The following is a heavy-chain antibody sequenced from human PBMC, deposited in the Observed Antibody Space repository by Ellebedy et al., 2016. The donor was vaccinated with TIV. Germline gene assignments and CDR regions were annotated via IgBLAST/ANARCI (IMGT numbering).Heavy chain of an antibody. J-gene: IGHJ6*02. CDR1: GFTFSSYG. D-gene: IGHD5-18*01. CDR2: ISYDGSNK. CDR3: ARRLFVQTAMVPYYYYGMDV. V-gene: IGHV3-30*03. Sequence: GESLKISCAASGFTFSSYGMHWVRQAPGKGLEWVAVISYDGSNKYYADSVKGRFTISRDNSKNTLYLQMNSLRAEDTAVYYCARRLFVQTAMVPYYYYGMDVWGQGTTVTVSS.